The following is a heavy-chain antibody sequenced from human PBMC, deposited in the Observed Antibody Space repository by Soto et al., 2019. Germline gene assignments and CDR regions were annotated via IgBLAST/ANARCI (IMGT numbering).Heavy chain of an antibody. CDR1: GYSFTSYW. CDR3: ARHGGEWERGMDV. J-gene: IGHJ6*02. V-gene: IGHV5-51*01. CDR2: IYPGDSDT. Sequence: KNSGESLKISCKGSGYSFTSYWIGWVRQMPGKGLEWMGIIYPGDSDTRYSPSFQGQVTISADKSISTAYLQWSSLKASDTAMYYCARHGGEWERGMDVWGQGTTVTVSS. D-gene: IGHD1-26*01.